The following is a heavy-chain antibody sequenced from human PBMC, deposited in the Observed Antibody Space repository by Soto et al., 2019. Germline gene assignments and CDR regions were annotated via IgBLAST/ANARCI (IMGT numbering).Heavy chain of an antibody. D-gene: IGHD6-13*01. J-gene: IGHJ4*02. CDR1: GATFTSSA. CDR3: ARVGSSSWYYFDY. V-gene: IGHV1-69*13. Sequence: ASVKVSCKASGATFTSSALHWVRQAPGQGVEWMGGIIPIFGTANYAQKFQGRVTITADESTSTAYMELSSLRSEDTAVYYCARVGSSSWYYFDYWGQGTLVTVSS. CDR2: IIPIFGTA.